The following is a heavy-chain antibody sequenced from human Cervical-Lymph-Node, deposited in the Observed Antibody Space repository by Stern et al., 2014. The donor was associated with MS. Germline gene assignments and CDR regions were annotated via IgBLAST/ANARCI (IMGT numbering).Heavy chain of an antibody. CDR3: ATPPVGIAAAGMDV. CDR2: ISSSSSYI. V-gene: IGHV3-21*01. Sequence: EVQLVESGGGLVKPGGSLRLSCAASGFTFSSYSMNWVRQAPGKGLEWVSSISSSSSYIYYADSVKGRFTISRDNAKNSLYLQMNSLRAEDTAVYYCATPPVGIAAAGMDVWGQGTTVTVSS. D-gene: IGHD6-13*01. J-gene: IGHJ6*02. CDR1: GFTFSSYS.